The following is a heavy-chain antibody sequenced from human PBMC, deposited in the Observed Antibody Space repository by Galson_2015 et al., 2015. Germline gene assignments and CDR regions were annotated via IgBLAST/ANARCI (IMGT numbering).Heavy chain of an antibody. D-gene: IGHD3-22*01. V-gene: IGHV4-39*01. CDR2: IYYYGST. Sequence: LRLSCAASGFTFSSYEMNWVRQAPGKGLEWIGSIYYYGSTDYNPSLKSRVTISADTSKNQFSLNLSSVTAADTAVYYCARQDYYDSSMGYWGQGTLVTVSS. CDR3: ARQDYYDSSMGY. J-gene: IGHJ4*02. CDR1: GFTFSSYE.